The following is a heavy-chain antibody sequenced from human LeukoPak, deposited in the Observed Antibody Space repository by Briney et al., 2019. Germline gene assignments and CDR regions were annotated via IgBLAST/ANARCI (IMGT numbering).Heavy chain of an antibody. CDR1: GGSISSYY. Sequence: PSETLSLTCTVSGGSISSYYWSWIRQPPGKGLEWIGYIYYSGSTNYNPSPKSRVTISVDTSKNQFSLKLSSVTAADTAVYYCAGYNRYYFDYWGQGTLVTVSS. CDR2: IYYSGST. D-gene: IGHD1-1*01. J-gene: IGHJ4*02. V-gene: IGHV4-59*01. CDR3: AGYNRYYFDY.